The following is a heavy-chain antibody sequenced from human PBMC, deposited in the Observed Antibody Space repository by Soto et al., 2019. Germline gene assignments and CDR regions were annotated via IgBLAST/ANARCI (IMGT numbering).Heavy chain of an antibody. J-gene: IGHJ4*02. V-gene: IGHV4-59*01. CDR1: GGSISSYY. CDR3: ARGHDYGDQYPPLWDY. D-gene: IGHD4-17*01. Sequence: SETLSLTCTVSGGSISSYYWSWIRQPPGKGLEWIGYIYYSGSTNYNPSLKSRVTISVDTSKNQFSLKLSSVTAADTAVYYCARGHDYGDQYPPLWDYWGQGTLVTVSS. CDR2: IYYSGST.